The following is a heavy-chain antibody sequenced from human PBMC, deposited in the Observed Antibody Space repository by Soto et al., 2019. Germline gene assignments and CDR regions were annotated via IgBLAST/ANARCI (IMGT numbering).Heavy chain of an antibody. J-gene: IGHJ3*02. V-gene: IGHV3-23*03. Sequence: EVQLLESGGGLVPPGGSLRLSCAASGFTFINYAMTWVRQAPGKGLEWVSVIYSGGSTYYADSVKGRFTISRDNSKNTLYLQMNSLRAEDTAVYYCAREAGGGAFDIWGQGTMVTVSS. D-gene: IGHD3-16*01. CDR1: GFTFINYA. CDR3: AREAGGGAFDI. CDR2: IYSGGST.